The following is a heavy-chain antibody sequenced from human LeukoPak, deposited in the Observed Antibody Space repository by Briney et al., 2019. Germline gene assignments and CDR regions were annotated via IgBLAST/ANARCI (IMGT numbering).Heavy chain of an antibody. D-gene: IGHD3-10*01. Sequence: SETLSLTCAVSGGSISSGGYSWSWIRQPPGKGLEWIGYIYYSGSTYYNPSLKSRVTISVDTSKNQFSLKLSSVTAADTAVYYCARHLVRGVIPYYMDVWGKGTTVTVSS. CDR2: IYYSGST. V-gene: IGHV4-30-4*07. J-gene: IGHJ6*03. CDR3: ARHLVRGVIPYYMDV. CDR1: GGSISSGGYS.